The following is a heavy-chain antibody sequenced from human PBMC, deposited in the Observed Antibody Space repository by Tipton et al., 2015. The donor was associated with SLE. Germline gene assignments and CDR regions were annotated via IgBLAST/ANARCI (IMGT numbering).Heavy chain of an antibody. CDR2: ISSSSSYI. D-gene: IGHD3-10*01. CDR3: AGGDITMVQGAYFDL. CDR1: GFTFSTYS. J-gene: IGHJ2*01. Sequence: QLVQSGGGLVQPGRSLRLSCAASGFTFSTYSINWVRQAPGKGLEWVSSISSSSSYIYYADSVKGRFTISRDNAKNSLYLQMNSLRAEDTAVYYCAGGDITMVQGAYFDLWGRGTLVTVSS. V-gene: IGHV3-21*03.